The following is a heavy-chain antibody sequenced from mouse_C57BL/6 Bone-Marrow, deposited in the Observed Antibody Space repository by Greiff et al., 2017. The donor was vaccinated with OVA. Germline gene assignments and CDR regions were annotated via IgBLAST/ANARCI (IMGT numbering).Heavy chain of an antibody. D-gene: IGHD3-3*01. V-gene: IGHV1-64*01. CDR2: IHPNSGST. CDR1: GYTFTSYW. CDR3: AREGAYDYYAMDY. J-gene: IGHJ4*01. Sequence: QVHVKQSGAELVKPGASVKLSCKASGYTFTSYWMHWVKQRPGQGLEWIGMIHPNSGSTNYNEKFKSKATLTVDKSSSTAYMQLSSLTSEDSAVYYCAREGAYDYYAMDYWGQGTSVTVSS.